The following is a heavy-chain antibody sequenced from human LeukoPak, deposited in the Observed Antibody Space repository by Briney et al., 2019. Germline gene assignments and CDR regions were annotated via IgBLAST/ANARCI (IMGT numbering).Heavy chain of an antibody. V-gene: IGHV3-74*01. D-gene: IGHD6-19*01. CDR2: IHSDGISS. CDR3: ARGGVGCFDY. CDR1: GFSISGYW. J-gene: IGHJ4*02. Sequence: PGGSLRLSCAASGFSISGYWMHWVRQAPGKGLVWVSHIHSDGISSSYADSVKGRFTISRDNAKNTVSLQMNSLRADDTAVYYCARGGVGCFDYWGQGALVTVSS.